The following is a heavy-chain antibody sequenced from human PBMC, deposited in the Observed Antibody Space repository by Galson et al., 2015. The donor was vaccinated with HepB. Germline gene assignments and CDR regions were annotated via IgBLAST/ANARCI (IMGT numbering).Heavy chain of an antibody. V-gene: IGHV3-30*04. D-gene: IGHD4/OR15-4a*01. CDR3: ARDTNYSFDY. J-gene: IGHJ4*02. Sequence: SLRLSCAASGFTFSNYAMHWVRQAPGKGLEWVAAISYDGKNKDYVDSVKGRLTISRDNSKNTLFLQMNSLRAEDTAVYYCARDTNYSFDYWGQGTLVTVSS. CDR2: ISYDGKNK. CDR1: GFTFSNYA.